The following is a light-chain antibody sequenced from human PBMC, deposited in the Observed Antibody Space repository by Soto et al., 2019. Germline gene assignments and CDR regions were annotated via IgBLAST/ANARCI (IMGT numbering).Light chain of an antibody. CDR3: PQYGSSPRT. CDR1: QSVSSSY. V-gene: IGKV3-20*01. Sequence: EIVLTQSPGTLSLSPGERATLSCRASQSVSSSYLAWYQQKPGQAPRLLIYGASSRATGIPDRFSGSGSGTDFTLTISRLEPEDFAVYYCPQYGSSPRTFGQGTTV. J-gene: IGKJ1*01. CDR2: GAS.